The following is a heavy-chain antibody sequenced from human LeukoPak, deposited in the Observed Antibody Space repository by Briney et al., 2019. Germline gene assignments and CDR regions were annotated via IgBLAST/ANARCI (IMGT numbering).Heavy chain of an antibody. V-gene: IGHV5-51*01. CDR2: IYPGDSDT. J-gene: IGHJ4*02. CDR3: ARQTYYYDSSGYHRLFDY. CDR1: GYSFTSYW. Sequence: GESLKISCKGSGYSFTSYWIGWVRQMPGKGLEWMGIIYPGDSDTRYSPSFQGQVTISADKSISTAYLQWSSLKASDTAMYYCARQTYYYDSSGYHRLFDYWGQGTLVTVSS. D-gene: IGHD3-22*01.